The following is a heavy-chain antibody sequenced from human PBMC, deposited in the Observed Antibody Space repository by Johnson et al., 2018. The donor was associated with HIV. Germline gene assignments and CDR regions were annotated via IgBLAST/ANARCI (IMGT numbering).Heavy chain of an antibody. J-gene: IGHJ3*02. CDR3: STGGYGSGSFAFDI. V-gene: IGHV3-15*01. CDR2: IKSKSDGATR. Sequence: VQLVESGGGLVQPGRSLTLSCAASGFIFSNSWMSWVRQAPGKGLEWVGRIKSKSDGATRDYVAPVKGRFIISRDDSKNMLYLQMNSLKTEDTAVDYCSTGGYGSGSFAFDIWGQGTMVTVSS. CDR1: GFIFSNSW. D-gene: IGHD3-10*01.